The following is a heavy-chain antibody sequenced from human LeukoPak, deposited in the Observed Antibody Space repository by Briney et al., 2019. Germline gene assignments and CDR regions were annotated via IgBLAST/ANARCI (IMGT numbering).Heavy chain of an antibody. Sequence: PSETLSLTCTVSGGSISSSGFFWAWIRQPPGKGLEWIGTVSYSGTTYYSPSLKSRVTISVDTSKNQFSLRLTSVTAADTALYYCAKLTCSSTFCPLDYWGQGTLVTVSS. J-gene: IGHJ4*02. D-gene: IGHD2-2*01. CDR1: GGSISSSGFF. V-gene: IGHV4-39*01. CDR2: VSYSGTT. CDR3: AKLTCSSTFCPLDY.